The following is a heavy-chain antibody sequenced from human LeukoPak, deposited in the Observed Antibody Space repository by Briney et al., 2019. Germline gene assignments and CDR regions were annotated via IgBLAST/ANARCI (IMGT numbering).Heavy chain of an antibody. CDR2: IYTSGST. V-gene: IGHV4-61*02. Sequence: SETLSLTCTVSGDSISSGSYYWSWIRQPAGKGLEWIGRIYTSGSTNYNPSLKSRVTMSVDTSKNQFSLKLSSVTAADTAVYYCARDATYYYGSGSTNWFDPWGQGTLVTVSS. CDR1: GDSISSGSYY. D-gene: IGHD3-10*01. J-gene: IGHJ5*02. CDR3: ARDATYYYGSGSTNWFDP.